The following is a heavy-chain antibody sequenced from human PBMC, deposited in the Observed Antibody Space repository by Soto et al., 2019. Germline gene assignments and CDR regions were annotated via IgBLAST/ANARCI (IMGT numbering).Heavy chain of an antibody. J-gene: IGHJ6*02. CDR1: GGIFSDFS. CDR2: IMPIFGGP. Sequence: QVQLVQSGAEVKKPGSSLKVSCKASGGIFSDFSFSWVRQAPGQGLEWMGGIMPIFGGPDYAQRFRGRVTITADEVTRTAFMELRGLTSEDTATYYCASSLRMRGIGNYYYGMDVWGQATTVTVSS. V-gene: IGHV1-69*12. D-gene: IGHD2-15*01. CDR3: ASSLRMRGIGNYYYGMDV.